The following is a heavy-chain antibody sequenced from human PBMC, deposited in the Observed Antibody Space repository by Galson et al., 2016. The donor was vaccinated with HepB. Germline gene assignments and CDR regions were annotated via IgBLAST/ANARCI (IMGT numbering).Heavy chain of an antibody. CDR3: SRGQNGGSHYNTDYFYYMDV. D-gene: IGHD1-26*01. J-gene: IGHJ6*03. CDR1: GDSVSGNSAT. Sequence: CAISGDSVSGNSATWNWIRQSPSRGLEWLGRTYYRSKWYHDYAVSVKTRISINPDTSKNQFSLQLNSVTPDDTAVYYCSRGQNGGSHYNTDYFYYMDVWGRGTTVSVSS. V-gene: IGHV6-1*01. CDR2: TYYRSKWYH.